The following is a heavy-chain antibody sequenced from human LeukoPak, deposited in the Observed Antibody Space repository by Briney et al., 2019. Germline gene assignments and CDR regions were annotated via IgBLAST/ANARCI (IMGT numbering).Heavy chain of an antibody. Sequence: GGSLRLSCAASGFTFSNSAMSWVRQAPGKGLEWVSAISGSGGSTYYADSVKGRFTISRDNSKNTLYLQMNSLRAEDTAVYYCAKDISSVVVPADPTDYWGQGTLVTVSS. CDR1: GFTFSNSA. D-gene: IGHD2-2*01. J-gene: IGHJ4*02. CDR3: AKDISSVVVPADPTDY. CDR2: ISGSGGST. V-gene: IGHV3-23*01.